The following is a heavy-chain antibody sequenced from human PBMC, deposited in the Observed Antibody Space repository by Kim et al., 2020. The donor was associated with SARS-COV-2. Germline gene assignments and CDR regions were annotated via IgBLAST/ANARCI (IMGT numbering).Heavy chain of an antibody. V-gene: IGHV3-15*01. Sequence: GGSLRLSCAASGFNFNNAWMSWVRQAPGKGLEWVGRIKSKANGGTTDYAAPVKGRFSISRDDSKNTLSLQMSSLKTEDSAVYYCSADYYNAMDVWGQGTTVTVSS. CDR3: SADYYNAMDV. J-gene: IGHJ6*02. CDR2: IKSKANGGTT. D-gene: IGHD2-2*01. CDR1: GFNFNNAW.